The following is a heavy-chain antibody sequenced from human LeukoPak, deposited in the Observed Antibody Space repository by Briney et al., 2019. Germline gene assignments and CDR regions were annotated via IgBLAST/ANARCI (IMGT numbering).Heavy chain of an antibody. CDR3: ARVRVVGYYGSGSYISRENYFDY. Sequence: SETLSLTCTVSGGSISSYYWSWIRQPAGKGLEWIGRIYTSGSTNYNLSLKSRVTMSVDTSKNQFSLKLSSVTAADTAVYYCARVRVVGYYGSGSYISRENYFDYWGQGTLVTVSS. D-gene: IGHD3-10*01. CDR1: GGSISSYY. J-gene: IGHJ4*02. V-gene: IGHV4-4*07. CDR2: IYTSGST.